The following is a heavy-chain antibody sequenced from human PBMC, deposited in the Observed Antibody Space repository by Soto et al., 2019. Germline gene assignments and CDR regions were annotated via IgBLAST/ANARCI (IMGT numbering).Heavy chain of an antibody. Sequence: SETLSLTCTVSGGSISSGGYYWSWIRQHPGKGLEWIGYIYYSGSTYYNPSLKSRVTMSVDTSKNQFSLRLSSVTAADTAIYYCATRITVFGLLIPPFDPWGQGTQVTVSS. J-gene: IGHJ5*02. CDR1: GGSISSGGYY. CDR2: IYYSGST. D-gene: IGHD3-3*01. V-gene: IGHV4-31*03. CDR3: ATRITVFGLLIPPFDP.